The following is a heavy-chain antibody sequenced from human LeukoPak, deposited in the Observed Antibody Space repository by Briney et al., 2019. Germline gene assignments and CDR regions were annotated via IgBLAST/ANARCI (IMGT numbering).Heavy chain of an antibody. CDR3: TRGAGWLIDY. CDR1: DDSISDYY. V-gene: IGHV4-59*01. Sequence: SETLSLTCTVSDDSISDYYRGWLRQPPGKGLEWIGYFHNSGTSTYNPSLKSRVTISADTSKNQFSLKLNSLTTADTAVYYCTRGAGWLIDYWGQGILVTVSS. CDR2: FHNSGTS. J-gene: IGHJ4*02. D-gene: IGHD3-16*01.